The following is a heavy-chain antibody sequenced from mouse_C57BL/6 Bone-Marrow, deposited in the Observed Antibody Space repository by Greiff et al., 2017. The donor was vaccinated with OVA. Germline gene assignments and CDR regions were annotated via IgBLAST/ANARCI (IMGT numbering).Heavy chain of an antibody. J-gene: IGHJ3*01. D-gene: IGHD2-2*01. CDR1: GFTFSSYA. CDR2: ISDGGSYT. V-gene: IGHV5-4*01. Sequence: EVKLQESGGGLVKPGGSLKLSCAASGFTFSSYAMSWVRPTPEKRLAWVATISDGGSYTYYPDNVKGRFTISRDHAKTNLYLQMSQLKSEYTAMYYGARDLYGYVAWLAYWGQGTLVTVSA. CDR3: ARDLYGYVAWLAY.